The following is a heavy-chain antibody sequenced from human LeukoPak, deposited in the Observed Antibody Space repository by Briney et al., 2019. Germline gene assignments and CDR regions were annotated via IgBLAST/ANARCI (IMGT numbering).Heavy chain of an antibody. CDR3: ARAYDFWSGYDTFDV. V-gene: IGHV1-2*02. D-gene: IGHD3-3*01. CDR1: GYTFIDYY. Sequence: ASVKVSFKASGYTFIDYYIHWIRQAPGQGLEWMGGINPDGGDTSYVQKFQGRVTVTRDTSINTVYMELSRLRSDDTAVYYCARAYDFWSGYDTFDVWGQGTMVTVSS. J-gene: IGHJ3*01. CDR2: INPDGGDT.